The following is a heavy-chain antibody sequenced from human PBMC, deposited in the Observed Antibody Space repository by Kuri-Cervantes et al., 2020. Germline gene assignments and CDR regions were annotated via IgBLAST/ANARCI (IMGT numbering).Heavy chain of an antibody. D-gene: IGHD1-1*01. Sequence: GESLKISCAASGFTFSSYGMHWVRQAPGKGLEWVAVIWYDGSNKYYADSVKGRFTISRDNSQNTIFLQMNSLRPEDTAVYYCATHPEGSVQDFGYWGQGTLVTVSS. CDR3: ATHPEGSVQDFGY. V-gene: IGHV3-33*08. CDR2: IWYDGSNK. CDR1: GFTFSSYG. J-gene: IGHJ4*02.